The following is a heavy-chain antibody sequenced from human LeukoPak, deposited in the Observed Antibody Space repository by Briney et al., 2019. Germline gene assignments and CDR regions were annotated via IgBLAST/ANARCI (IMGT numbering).Heavy chain of an antibody. CDR3: ARFAYCGSGCWYYFDY. Sequence: PSETQSLTCTVSGGSISSYYWSWIRQSPGKGLEWIGYIYPTGGTNYNPSLKSRVTMSVDTSKNQFSLKLNSVTAADTAVYFCARFAYCGSGCWYYFDYWGQGALVTVSS. J-gene: IGHJ4*02. D-gene: IGHD2-21*02. V-gene: IGHV4-4*09. CDR2: IYPTGGT. CDR1: GGSISSYY.